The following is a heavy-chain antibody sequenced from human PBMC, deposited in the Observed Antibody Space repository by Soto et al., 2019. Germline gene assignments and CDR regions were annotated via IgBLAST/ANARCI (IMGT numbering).Heavy chain of an antibody. Sequence: EVQLVESGGGLVQPGGSLRLSCAASGFTVSSNYMSWVRQAPGKGLEWVSVIYSGGSTYYADSVKGRFTISRDNSKNTLYLQMDSLRAEDTAVYYCARDQVTMVRGVIEGGAAFDIWGQGTMVTVSS. V-gene: IGHV3-66*01. CDR2: IYSGGST. CDR3: ARDQVTMVRGVIEGGAAFDI. D-gene: IGHD3-10*01. J-gene: IGHJ3*02. CDR1: GFTVSSNY.